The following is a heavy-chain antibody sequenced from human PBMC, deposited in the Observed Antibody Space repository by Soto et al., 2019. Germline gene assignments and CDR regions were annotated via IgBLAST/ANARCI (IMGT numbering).Heavy chain of an antibody. CDR2: INAGNGNT. Sequence: GASVKVSCKASGYTFTSYAMHWVRQAPGQRLEWMGWINAGNGNTKYSQKLQGRVTMTTDTSTGTAYMELRSLRSDDTAVYYCARDGYDSSGYYSGFDPWGQGTLVTLSS. D-gene: IGHD3-22*01. CDR3: ARDGYDSSGYYSGFDP. J-gene: IGHJ5*02. V-gene: IGHV1-3*01. CDR1: GYTFTSYA.